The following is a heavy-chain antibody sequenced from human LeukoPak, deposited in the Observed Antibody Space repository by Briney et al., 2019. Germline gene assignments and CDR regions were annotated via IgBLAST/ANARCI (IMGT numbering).Heavy chain of an antibody. V-gene: IGHV4-39*01. CDR3: ARNRITMVRGVISWFDP. D-gene: IGHD3-10*01. CDR2: IYYGGST. CDR1: GGSISSSSYY. J-gene: IGHJ5*02. Sequence: PSETLSLTCTVSGGSISSSSYYWGWIRQPPGKGLEWFGSIYYGGSTYYNPSLKSRVTISVDTSKNQFSLKLSSVTAADTAVYYCARNRITMVRGVISWFDPWGQGTLVTASS.